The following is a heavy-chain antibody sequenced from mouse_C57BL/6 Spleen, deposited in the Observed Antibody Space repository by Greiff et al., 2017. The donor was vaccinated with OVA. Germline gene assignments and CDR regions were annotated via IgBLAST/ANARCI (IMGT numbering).Heavy chain of an antibody. CDR3: ARSEYSNYYFDY. CDR2: IDPSDSYT. D-gene: IGHD2-5*01. Sequence: QVQLQQPGAELVMPGASVKLSCKASGYTFTSYWMHWVKQGPGQGLEWIGEIDPSDSYTNYNQKFKGKSTLTVDKSSSTAYMQLSSLTSEDSAVYYCARSEYSNYYFDYWGQGTTLTVSS. CDR1: GYTFTSYW. J-gene: IGHJ2*01. V-gene: IGHV1-69*01.